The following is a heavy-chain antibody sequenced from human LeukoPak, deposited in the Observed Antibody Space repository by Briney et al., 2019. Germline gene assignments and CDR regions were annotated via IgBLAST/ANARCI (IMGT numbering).Heavy chain of an antibody. CDR2: IYYSGST. CDR3: ASYSGGWDTFDY. Sequence: SETLSLTCTVSGGSISSYYWSWIRQPPGKGLEWIGYIYYSGSTNYNPSLKSRVTISVDTSKNQFSLKLSSVAAADTAAYYCASYSGGWDTFDYWGQGTLVTVSS. CDR1: GGSISSYY. J-gene: IGHJ4*02. D-gene: IGHD6-19*01. V-gene: IGHV4-59*01.